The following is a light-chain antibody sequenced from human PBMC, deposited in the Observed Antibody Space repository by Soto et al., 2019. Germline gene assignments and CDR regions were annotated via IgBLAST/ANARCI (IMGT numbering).Light chain of an antibody. V-gene: IGKV1-5*01. J-gene: IGKJ5*01. CDR2: DAS. Sequence: DIQMTQSPSTLSASVGDRVTITCRASQSISSWLAWYQQKPGKAPKLLIYDASSLESGVPSRFSGSGSGTEFTLTIISLQPDDFATYSCQQYNSYSSITFGQGTRLE. CDR1: QSISSW. CDR3: QQYNSYSSIT.